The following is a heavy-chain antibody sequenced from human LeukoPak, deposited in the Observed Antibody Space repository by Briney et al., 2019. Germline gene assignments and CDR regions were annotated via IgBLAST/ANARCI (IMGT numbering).Heavy chain of an antibody. J-gene: IGHJ6*03. V-gene: IGHV4-61*02. CDR1: GGSISSGSYY. CDR2: IYTSGST. Sequence: SETLSLTCTVSGGSISSGSYYWSWIRQPAGEGLEWIGRIYTSGSTNYNPSLKSRDTISVDTSKNQFSLKLSSVTAADTAVYYCARDRYSNYYYYYYMDVWGKGTTVTVSS. CDR3: ARDRYSNYYYYYYMDV. D-gene: IGHD4-11*01.